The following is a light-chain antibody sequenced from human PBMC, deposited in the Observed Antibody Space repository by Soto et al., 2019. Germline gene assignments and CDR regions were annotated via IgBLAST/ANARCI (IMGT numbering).Light chain of an antibody. Sequence: DIVMTQSPLSLPVTPEEPSSIAFRSSQRLLHSNGYNYLDWYLQKPGQSPQLLIYLGSNRASGVPDRFSGSGSGTDFTLSISTVEAGDVGVYYCMQALQAPITFGQGTRLEI. CDR2: LGS. CDR3: MQALQAPIT. J-gene: IGKJ5*01. CDR1: QRLLHSNGYNY. V-gene: IGKV2-28*01.